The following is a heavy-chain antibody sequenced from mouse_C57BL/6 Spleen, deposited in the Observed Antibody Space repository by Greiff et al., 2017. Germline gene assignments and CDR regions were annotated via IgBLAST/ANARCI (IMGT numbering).Heavy chain of an antibody. CDR1: GYTFTSYW. CDR3: ARSTTVVATNY. J-gene: IGHJ2*01. V-gene: IGHV1-55*01. CDR2: IYPGSGST. Sequence: QVQLQQPGAELVKPGASVKMSCKASGYTFTSYWITWVKQRPGQGLEWIGDIYPGSGSTNYNEKFKSKDTLTVDKSSSTAYMQLSSLTSEDSAVYYCARSTTVVATNYWGKGTTLTVSS. D-gene: IGHD1-1*01.